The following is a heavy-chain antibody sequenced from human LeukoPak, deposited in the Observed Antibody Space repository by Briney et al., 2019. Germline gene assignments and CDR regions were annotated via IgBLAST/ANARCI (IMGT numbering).Heavy chain of an antibody. Sequence: ASVKVSCKASGYTFTGYYMHWVRQAPGQGLEWMGWINPNSGGTNYAQKFQGRVTMTRDTSISTAYMELSRLRSDDTAVYYCAREATDGYNLPGSFDYWGQGTLVTVSS. D-gene: IGHD5-24*01. V-gene: IGHV1-2*02. CDR1: GYTFTGYY. CDR2: INPNSGGT. CDR3: AREATDGYNLPGSFDY. J-gene: IGHJ4*02.